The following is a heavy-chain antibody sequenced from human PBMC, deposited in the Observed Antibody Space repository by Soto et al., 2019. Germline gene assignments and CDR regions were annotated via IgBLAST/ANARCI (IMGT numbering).Heavy chain of an antibody. CDR3: ARDRVAVAVGDA. CDR2: ISHSGST. V-gene: IGHV4-30-4*01. Sequence: QVQLQESGPGLVKASQTLSLTCNVSGGSVSSGDYYWSWIRQPPGKGLEWIGYISHSGSTYSNPSLKGRLAMSIDTSKNQSSLQLRSVTAADTAVYFCARDRVAVAVGDAWGPGTLVTVSS. D-gene: IGHD2-15*01. J-gene: IGHJ5*02. CDR1: GGSVSSGDYY.